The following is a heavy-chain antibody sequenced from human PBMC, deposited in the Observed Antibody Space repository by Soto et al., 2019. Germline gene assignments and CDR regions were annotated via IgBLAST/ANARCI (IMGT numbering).Heavy chain of an antibody. CDR1: GYTFTSYD. CDR3: ARGDSIAGSWFGELFGGYYYYYGMDV. D-gene: IGHD3-10*01. Sequence: ASVKVSCKASGYTFTSYDINWVRQATGQGLEWMGWMNPNSGNTGYAQKFQGRVTMTRNTSISTAYMELSSLRSEDTAVYYCARGDSIAGSWFGELFGGYYYYYGMDVWGQGTTVTVSS. CDR2: MNPNSGNT. J-gene: IGHJ6*02. V-gene: IGHV1-8*01.